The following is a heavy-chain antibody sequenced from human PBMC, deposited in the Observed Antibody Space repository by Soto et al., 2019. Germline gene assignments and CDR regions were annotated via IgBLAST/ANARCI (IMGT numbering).Heavy chain of an antibody. CDR3: ARSVAP. D-gene: IGHD2-21*01. V-gene: IGHV4-31*03. Sequence: QVQLQESGPGLVKPSQTLSLTCTVSGGSIRRGAYYWSWIRQHPGKVLAWIGYIYYSGSPYYNPSLKSRVTMPVDTLKNQFSLRLSSVTAAATAVYYCARSVAPWGQGTLVTVSS. CDR2: IYYSGSP. J-gene: IGHJ5*02. CDR1: GGSIRRGAYY.